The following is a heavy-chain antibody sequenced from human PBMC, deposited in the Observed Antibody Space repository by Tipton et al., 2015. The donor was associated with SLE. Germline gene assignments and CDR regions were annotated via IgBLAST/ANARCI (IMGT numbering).Heavy chain of an antibody. V-gene: IGHV4-34*01. Sequence: LRLSCAVYGGSFSGYCWSWIRQPPGKGLEWIGEINHSGSTNYNPSLKSRVTISVDTSKNQFSLKLSSVTAADTAVYYCARGEFVVVVAATYYYYGMDVWGQGTTVTVSS. J-gene: IGHJ6*02. CDR1: GGSFSGYC. D-gene: IGHD2-15*01. CDR3: ARGEFVVVVAATYYYYGMDV. CDR2: INHSGST.